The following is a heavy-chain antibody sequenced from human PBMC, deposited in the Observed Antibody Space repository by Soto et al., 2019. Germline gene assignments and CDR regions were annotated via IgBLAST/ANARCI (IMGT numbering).Heavy chain of an antibody. V-gene: IGHV4-30-4*01. D-gene: IGHD2-2*01. J-gene: IGHJ6*02. CDR1: GGSISSGDYY. Sequence: QVQLQESGPGLVKPSQTLSLTCTVSGGSISSGDYYWSWIRQPPGKGLEWIGYIYYSGSTYYNPSLKRRVTISVDTSKNQFSLKLSSVTAADTAVYYCARGREGYCSSTSCYGMDVWGQGTTVTVSS. CDR3: ARGREGYCSSTSCYGMDV. CDR2: IYYSGST.